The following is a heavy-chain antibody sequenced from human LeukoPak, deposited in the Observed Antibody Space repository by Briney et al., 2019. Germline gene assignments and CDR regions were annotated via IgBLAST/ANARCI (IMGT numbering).Heavy chain of an antibody. D-gene: IGHD6-19*01. J-gene: IGHJ4*02. V-gene: IGHV3-23*01. CDR1: GFTFSSYA. CDR2: LSGSGRTT. Sequence: GGSLRLSRAASGFTFSSYAMNWVRQAPGKGLEWVSSLSGSGRTTYYADSVKGRFTISRDNSKNTVFLQMDSLSAEDTALYYCAKDRSSVCWHDLDYWGQGTLVTVSS. CDR3: AKDRSSVCWHDLDY.